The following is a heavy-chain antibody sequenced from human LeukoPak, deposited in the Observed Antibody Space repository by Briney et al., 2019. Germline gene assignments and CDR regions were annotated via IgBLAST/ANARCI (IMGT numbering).Heavy chain of an antibody. CDR3: ARDQTSGYPSETDY. D-gene: IGHD3-22*01. CDR1: GFTVSSNY. V-gene: IGHV4-34*01. J-gene: IGHJ4*02. CDR2: INHSGST. Sequence: GSLRLSCAASGFTVSSNYMTWVRQAPGKGLEWIGEINHSGSTNYKPSLKSRVTISVDTSKNQFSLKLSSVTAADTAVYYCARDQTSGYPSETDYWGQGTLVTVSS.